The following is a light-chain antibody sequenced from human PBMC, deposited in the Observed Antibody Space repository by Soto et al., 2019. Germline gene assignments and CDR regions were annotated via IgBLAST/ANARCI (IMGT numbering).Light chain of an antibody. CDR2: AAS. CDR1: QSISNY. V-gene: IGKV1-39*01. Sequence: QITQSPSSLSASVGDRVTIACRASQSISNYLNWYQQRPGKAPKLLIYAASSLQSGVPSRFSGSGSGTDFTLTISSLQPEDFVTYYCQQTYSTPITFGQGTRLEIK. J-gene: IGKJ5*01. CDR3: QQTYSTPIT.